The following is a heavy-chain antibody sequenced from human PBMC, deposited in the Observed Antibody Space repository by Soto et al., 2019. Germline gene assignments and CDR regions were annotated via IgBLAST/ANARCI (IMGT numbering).Heavy chain of an antibody. Sequence: PSETLSLTCTVSGGSISSGGYYWSWIRQHPGKGLEWIGYIYYSGSTYYNPSLKSRVTISVDTSKNQFSLKLSSVTAADTAVYYCASGLSHTSTLNNWNHGPNYYFDYWGQGTLVTVSS. CDR3: ASGLSHTSTLNNWNHGPNYYFDY. V-gene: IGHV4-31*03. D-gene: IGHD1-1*01. CDR2: IYYSGST. CDR1: GGSISSGGYY. J-gene: IGHJ4*02.